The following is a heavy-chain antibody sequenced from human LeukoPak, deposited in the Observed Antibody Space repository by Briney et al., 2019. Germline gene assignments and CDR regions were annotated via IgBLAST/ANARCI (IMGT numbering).Heavy chain of an antibody. Sequence: GASVKVSCKASGYIFTSYGLSWVRQAPGQGLEWMGWISPHTGNTNYEQKLQGRVTMTTDTSTSTAYMELRSLRSDDTAVYYCARDVVRTTLMFYYYYYGMDVWGQGTTVTVSS. CDR2: ISPHTGNT. CDR1: GYIFTSYG. D-gene: IGHD2/OR15-2a*01. CDR3: ARDVVRTTLMFYYYYYGMDV. J-gene: IGHJ6*02. V-gene: IGHV1-18*01.